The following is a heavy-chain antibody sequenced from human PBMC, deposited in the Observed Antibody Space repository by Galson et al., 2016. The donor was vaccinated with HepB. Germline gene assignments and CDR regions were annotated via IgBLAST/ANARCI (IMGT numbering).Heavy chain of an antibody. D-gene: IGHD3-3*01. Sequence: SLRLSCAASGFTFVGYSMNWVRQAPGKRLEWISYISGDTRRIYYADSVKGRFTISRDNAKSSLHLQMDRLREVDTAVYYCSRDKSGSYNFDPWGQGTLVTVSS. V-gene: IGHV3-48*02. CDR3: SRDKSGSYNFDP. CDR1: GFTFVGYS. CDR2: ISGDTRRI. J-gene: IGHJ5*02.